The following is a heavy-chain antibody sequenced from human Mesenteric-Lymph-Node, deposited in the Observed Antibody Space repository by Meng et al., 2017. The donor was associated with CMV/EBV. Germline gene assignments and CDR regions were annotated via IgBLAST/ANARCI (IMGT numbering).Heavy chain of an antibody. CDR3: ARWRHYYDSSGYYSDAFDI. CDR1: GYTFTGYY. CDR2: ISAYNGNT. D-gene: IGHD3-22*01. J-gene: IGHJ3*02. Sequence: ASVKVSCKASGYTFTGYYMHWVRQAPGQGLEWMGWISAYNGNTNYAQKLQGRVTMTTDTSTSTAYMELRSLRSDDTAMYYCARWRHYYDSSGYYSDAFDIWGQGTMVTVSS. V-gene: IGHV1-18*04.